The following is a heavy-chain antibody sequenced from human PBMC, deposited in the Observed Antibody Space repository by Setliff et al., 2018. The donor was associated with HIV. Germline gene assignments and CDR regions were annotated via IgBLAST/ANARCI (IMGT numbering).Heavy chain of an antibody. CDR2: ILDGRVT. CDR1: GDSITSGHFY. J-gene: IGHJ3*02. Sequence: SETLSLTCTVSGDSITSGHFYWGWIRQAPGKGLEWIGNILDGRVTFYNPSLKSRVTISVDASKNQFSLKLTSVTAADTAVYYCAETNGDEGGYVFHIWGQGTMVTVSS. D-gene: IGHD4-17*01. CDR3: AETNGDEGGYVFHI. V-gene: IGHV4-39*01.